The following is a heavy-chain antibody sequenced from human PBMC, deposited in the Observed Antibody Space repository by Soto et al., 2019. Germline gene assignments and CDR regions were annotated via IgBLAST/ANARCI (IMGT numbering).Heavy chain of an antibody. J-gene: IGHJ5*02. CDR2: IIPIFGTA. V-gene: IGHV1-69*06. Sequence: SVKVSCKSSGGTLSIYCISWVRQAPGQGLEWMGGIIPIFGTANFAQKFQGRVTITSDKSSTTAYMELSSLKSEDTAVYYCARDANNWFDPWGQGSLVTVS. CDR3: ARDANNWFDP. CDR1: GGTLSIYC.